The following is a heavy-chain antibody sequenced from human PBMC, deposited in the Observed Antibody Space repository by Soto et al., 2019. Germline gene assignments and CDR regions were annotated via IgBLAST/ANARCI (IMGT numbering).Heavy chain of an antibody. CDR3: VRRVSRIYDY. J-gene: IGHJ4*02. D-gene: IGHD2-15*01. CDR2: ISSNGGTT. Sequence: EVQLAESGGGMVQPGGSLRLSCVASGFTFSSYDMHWVRQAPGKGLEYVSSISSNGGTTYYGNSVKGRFTISRDNSKNTLYLQMGSLSAEDMAVYYCVRRVSRIYDYWGQGTLVTVSS. CDR1: GFTFSSYD. V-gene: IGHV3-64*01.